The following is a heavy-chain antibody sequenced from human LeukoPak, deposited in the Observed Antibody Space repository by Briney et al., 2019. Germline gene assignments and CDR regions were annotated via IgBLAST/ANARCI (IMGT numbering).Heavy chain of an antibody. CDR3: ARGPGRYSYGPHFDY. CDR1: GGSISSSSYY. CDR2: IYYSGST. D-gene: IGHD5-18*01. Sequence: SETLSLTCTVSGGSISSSSYYWGWIRQPPGKGLEWIGSIYYSGSTYYNPSLKSRVTISVDTSKNQFSPKLSSVTAADTAVYYCARGPGRYSYGPHFDYWGQGTLVTVSS. J-gene: IGHJ4*02. V-gene: IGHV4-39*01.